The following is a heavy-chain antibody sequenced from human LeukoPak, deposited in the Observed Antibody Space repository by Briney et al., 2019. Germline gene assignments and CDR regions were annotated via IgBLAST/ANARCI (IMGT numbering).Heavy chain of an antibody. CDR3: ARVAVSGPTGWFDS. V-gene: IGHV3-21*01. J-gene: IGHJ5*01. Sequence: PGGSLRLSCAGSGFALKSYSLSWVRQAPGKGLEWVSSISSTSAYIYYADSVKGRFTISRDNDDNVVYLQMNSLGAEDTAVYYCARVAVSGPTGWFDSWGQGTLVIVSS. CDR1: GFALKSYS. CDR2: ISSTSAYI. D-gene: IGHD2-8*02.